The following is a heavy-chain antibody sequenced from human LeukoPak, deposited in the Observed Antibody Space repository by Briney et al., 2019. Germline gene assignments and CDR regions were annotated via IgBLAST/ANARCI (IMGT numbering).Heavy chain of an antibody. CDR2: IYTSGST. J-gene: IGHJ3*02. V-gene: IGHV4-4*09. CDR3: ARHDPEMATSWAFGI. D-gene: IGHD5-24*01. Sequence: SETLSLTCTVSGGSISSYYWSWIRQPPGKGLEWIGYIYTSGSTNYNPSLKSRVPISVDTSKNHFSLKLSSVTAADTAVYYCARHDPEMATSWAFGIWGQGTMVTVSS. CDR1: GGSISSYY.